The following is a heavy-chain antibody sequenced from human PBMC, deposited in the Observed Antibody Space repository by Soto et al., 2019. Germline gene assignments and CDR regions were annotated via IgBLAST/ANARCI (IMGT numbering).Heavy chain of an antibody. Sequence: EKGLEWIGEINHSGSTNYNPSLKSRVTISVDTSKNQFSLKLSSVTAADTAVYYCARGGQSFARLANVFDFWGQGTMVTVSS. D-gene: IGHD3-9*01. V-gene: IGHV4-34*01. CDR3: ARGGQSFARLANVFDF. J-gene: IGHJ3*01. CDR2: INHSGST.